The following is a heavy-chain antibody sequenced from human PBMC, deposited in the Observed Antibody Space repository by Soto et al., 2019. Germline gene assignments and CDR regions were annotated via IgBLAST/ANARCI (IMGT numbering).Heavy chain of an antibody. D-gene: IGHD5-12*01. CDR2: VYHSGTT. CDR1: GASIGTNNW. CDR3: AVPGRGDFDS. Sequence: SETLSLTCAVSGASIGTNNWWSGLCQPPGKGLEWIGEVYHSGTTNCNPSLKSRVTISIHKSKNQFSLTLPSMTAADTALYYCAVPGRGDFDSWSQGTLVTVSS. V-gene: IGHV4-4*02. J-gene: IGHJ4*02.